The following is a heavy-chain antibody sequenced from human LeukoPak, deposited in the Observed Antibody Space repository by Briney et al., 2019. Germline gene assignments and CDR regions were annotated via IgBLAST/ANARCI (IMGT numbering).Heavy chain of an antibody. D-gene: IGHD1-26*01. V-gene: IGHV4-59*01. CDR2: IYHSGST. Sequence: PSETLSLTCTVSGVCISRYYWSWIRQPPGKGLEWIGYIYHSGSTNYNPSLKSRVTISVDTSKNQFSLKLSSVTAADTAVYYCARGPDIVGASWGQGTLVTVSS. CDR3: ARGPDIVGAS. J-gene: IGHJ5*02. CDR1: GVCISRYY.